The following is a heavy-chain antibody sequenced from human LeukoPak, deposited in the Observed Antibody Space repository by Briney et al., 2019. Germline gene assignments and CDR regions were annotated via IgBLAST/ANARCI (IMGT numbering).Heavy chain of an antibody. CDR1: GYTFTGYY. V-gene: IGHV1-2*02. CDR3: ARGGSGYQLPEFDY. CDR2: INPNSGGT. Sequence: ASVEVSCKASGYTFTGYYMHWVRQAPGQGLEWMGWINPNSGGTNYAQKFQGRVTMTRDASISTAYMELSRLRSDDTAVYYCARGGSGYQLPEFDYWGQGTLVTVSS. J-gene: IGHJ4*02. D-gene: IGHD2-2*01.